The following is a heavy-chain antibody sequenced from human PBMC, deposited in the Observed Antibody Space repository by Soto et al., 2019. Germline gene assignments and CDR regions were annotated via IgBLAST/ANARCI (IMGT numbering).Heavy chain of an antibody. CDR3: ARDCSSTSCYFFYYYYGMDV. V-gene: IGHV1-46*01. J-gene: IGHJ6*02. CDR1: GYTFTSYY. D-gene: IGHD2-2*01. CDR2: INHSGGST. Sequence: GASVKVSCKASGYTFTSYYMHWVRQAPGQGLEWMGIINHSGGSTSYAQKFQGRVTMTTDTSTSTAYMELRSLRSDDTAVYYCARDCSSTSCYFFYYYYGMDVWGQGTTVTVSS.